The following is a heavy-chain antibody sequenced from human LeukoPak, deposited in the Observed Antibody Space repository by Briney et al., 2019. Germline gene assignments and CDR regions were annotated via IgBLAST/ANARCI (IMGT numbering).Heavy chain of an antibody. CDR2: IRYDGSNK. D-gene: IGHD4-17*01. CDR3: AKEIWPTVTTPGWTYFDY. CDR1: RFTFSSYG. J-gene: IGHJ4*02. V-gene: IGHV3-30*02. Sequence: GGSLRLSCAASRFTFSSYGMHWVRQAPGKGLEWGAFIRYDGSNKYYAGSVKGRCTLSRDNPKHPLYLQMHSLRAEDTAVYSCAKEIWPTVTTPGWTYFDYWGQGALVTVSS.